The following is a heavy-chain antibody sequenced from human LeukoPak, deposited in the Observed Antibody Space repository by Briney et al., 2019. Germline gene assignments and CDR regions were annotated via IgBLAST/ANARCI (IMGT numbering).Heavy chain of an antibody. CDR2: NSAYNGNT. Sequence: HVASVKVSCKASGYTFTSYGISWVRQAPGQGLEWMGWNSAYNGNTNYAQKLQGRVTMTTDTSTSTAYMELRSLRSDDTAVYYCARDGSYCSSTSCYIGNWFDPWGQGTLVTVSS. V-gene: IGHV1-18*01. J-gene: IGHJ5*02. CDR1: GYTFTSYG. CDR3: ARDGSYCSSTSCYIGNWFDP. D-gene: IGHD2-2*02.